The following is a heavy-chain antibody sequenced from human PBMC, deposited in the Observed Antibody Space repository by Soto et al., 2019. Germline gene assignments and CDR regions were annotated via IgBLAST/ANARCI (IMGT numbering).Heavy chain of an antibody. D-gene: IGHD3-16*02. J-gene: IGHJ4*02. V-gene: IGHV3-23*04. CDR1: GFSFRSNS. CDR3: AKPGYYDYIWGSYLDS. CDR2: ISARGDET. Sequence: EVQLAESGGGLVQPGGSLRLSCAASGFSFRSNSMSWVRQAPGKGLEWVSAISARGDETYYADSAKGRFTISRDNSRDTLYLQMNSLRGDDTAVYYCAKPGYYDYIWGSYLDSWGQGTLVTVSS.